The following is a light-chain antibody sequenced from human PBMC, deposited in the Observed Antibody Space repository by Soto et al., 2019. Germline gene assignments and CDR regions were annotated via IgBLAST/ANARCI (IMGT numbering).Light chain of an antibody. CDR1: QSVSRN. J-gene: IGKJ2*01. Sequence: EIVMTQSPATLSVSPGERATLSCRASQSVSRNLAWYQQKPGQAPRLLIFDASTRATGIPARFSGSGSGTDFTLTINRLEPEDFAVYYCQQYGNFPYTFGQGTKVDIK. CDR3: QQYGNFPYT. CDR2: DAS. V-gene: IGKV3-15*01.